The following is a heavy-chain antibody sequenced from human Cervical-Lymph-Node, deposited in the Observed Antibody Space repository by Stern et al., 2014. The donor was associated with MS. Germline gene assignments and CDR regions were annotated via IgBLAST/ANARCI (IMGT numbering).Heavy chain of an antibody. CDR3: ASPLTATSVPFGYYGMDV. CDR2: IVPLFGKP. D-gene: IGHD4-17*01. V-gene: IGHV1-69*01. J-gene: IGHJ6*02. Sequence: QVQLVQSGAEVKKPGSSVKVSCKASGGTFSNYATSWVRQPPGQGLEWMGGIVPLFGKPNYAQKFQGRVTITADESTSTAYMDLSSLRSEDTAVYYCASPLTATSVPFGYYGMDVWGQGTTVTVS. CDR1: GGTFSNYA.